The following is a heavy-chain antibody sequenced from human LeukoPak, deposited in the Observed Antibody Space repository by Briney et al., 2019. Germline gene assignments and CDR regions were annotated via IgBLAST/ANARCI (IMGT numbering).Heavy chain of an antibody. D-gene: IGHD3-3*02. V-gene: IGHV1-18*01. J-gene: IGHJ5*02. CDR3: ARDHRAISFEAGNWFDP. CDR2: ISAYNGNT. Sequence: ASVKVSCKASGYTFTSYGISWVRQAPRQGLEWMGWISAYNGNTNYAQKLQGRVTMTTDTSTSTAYMELRSLRSDDTAVYYCARDHRAISFEAGNWFDPWGQGTLVTVSS. CDR1: GYTFTSYG.